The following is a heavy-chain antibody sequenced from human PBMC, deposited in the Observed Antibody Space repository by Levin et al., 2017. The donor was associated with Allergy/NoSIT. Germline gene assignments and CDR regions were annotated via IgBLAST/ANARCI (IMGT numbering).Heavy chain of an antibody. D-gene: IGHD2-21*02. J-gene: IGHJ3*02. V-gene: IGHV3-23*01. CDR1: GFTFSSYP. Sequence: GSLRLSCAASGFTFSSYPMTWVRQAPGKGPEWVSAISRSGGSTYYTDSVKGRFTISRDNSKSTLHLQMNSLRAEDTAIYYCAKLFANCGGDCYDAFDIWGQGTMVTVSS. CDR3: AKLFANCGGDCYDAFDI. CDR2: ISRSGGST.